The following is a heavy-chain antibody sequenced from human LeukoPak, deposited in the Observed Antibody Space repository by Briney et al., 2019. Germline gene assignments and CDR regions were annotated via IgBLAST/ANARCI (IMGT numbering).Heavy chain of an antibody. D-gene: IGHD6-19*01. CDR2: IYHSGST. CDR3: ARRPVAQDFDY. Sequence: GRPPPGEGPEWIGEIYHSGSTNYNPSLKSRVTISVDKSKNQFSLKLSSVTAADTAVYYCARRPVAQDFDYWGQGTLVTVSS. V-gene: IGHV4-4*02. J-gene: IGHJ4*02.